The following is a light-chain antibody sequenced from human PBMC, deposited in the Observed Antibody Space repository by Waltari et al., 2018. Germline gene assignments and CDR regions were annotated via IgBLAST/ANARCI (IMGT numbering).Light chain of an antibody. CDR2: GAS. J-gene: IGKJ1*01. CDR1: QPVSSSY. V-gene: IGKV3-20*01. Sequence: ENVLAQSPGTLSLAPGERVSLSCRASQPVSSSYVAWYQQKPGQAPRLLMYGASRRATGTPDRFSGSGSWTDFTLTISRLAPEDSAVYYCQQFGTTPWTFGQGTTVKI. CDR3: QQFGTTPWT.